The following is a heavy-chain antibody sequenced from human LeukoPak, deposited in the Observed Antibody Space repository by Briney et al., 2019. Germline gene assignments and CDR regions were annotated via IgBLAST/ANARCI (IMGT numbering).Heavy chain of an antibody. J-gene: IGHJ6*03. Sequence: SETLSRTGTGSGGSISSYYWSWIRQPPGKGLVWSGYIYYSGSTNYNPSLKSRVNISEDTSKTHFSLKLSSVIAADTAVYYCARTTEGYCSSASCFGFSYSYYMDVWGKGTTVTISS. CDR2: IYYSGST. CDR1: GGSISSYY. V-gene: IGHV4-59*01. D-gene: IGHD2-2*01. CDR3: ARTTEGYCSSASCFGFSYSYYMDV.